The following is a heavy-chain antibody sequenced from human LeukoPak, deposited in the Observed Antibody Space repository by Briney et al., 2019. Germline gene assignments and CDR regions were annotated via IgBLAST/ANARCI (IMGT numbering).Heavy chain of an antibody. CDR2: INTDGSTT. D-gene: IGHD4-11*01. J-gene: IGHJ4*02. Sequence: GGSLRLSCAASGFTLSNYRMHWVRQAPGKGLVWVSRINTDGSTTTYADSVKGRFTLSRDNAKNTLYLQVNSLRAEDTAVYYCYSSAGYWGQGTLVTVSS. CDR3: YSSAGY. V-gene: IGHV3-74*01. CDR1: GFTLSNYR.